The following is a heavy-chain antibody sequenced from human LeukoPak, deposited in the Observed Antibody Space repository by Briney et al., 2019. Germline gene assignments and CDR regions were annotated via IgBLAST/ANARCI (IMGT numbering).Heavy chain of an antibody. CDR3: ARGQNAAASHFDF. J-gene: IGHJ4*02. CDR1: GDSINSGGFY. D-gene: IGHD6-25*01. CDR2: LYYGGGT. V-gene: IGHV4-31*03. Sequence: SQILSLTCSVSGDSINSGGFYWTWIRQHPGKGLEWVGYLYYGGGTYYNPSLKSRLSISVDTSKNQFSLRVTSVTAADTAVYYCARGQNAAASHFDFWGQGILVAVSS.